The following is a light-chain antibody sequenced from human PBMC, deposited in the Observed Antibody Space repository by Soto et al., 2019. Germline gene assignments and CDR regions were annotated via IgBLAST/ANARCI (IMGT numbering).Light chain of an antibody. CDR3: HQHGGSPET. J-gene: IGKJ1*01. V-gene: IGKV3-20*01. CDR1: QSVSNNY. CDR2: RAS. Sequence: EIVLTQSPGTLSLSPGERATLSCRASQSVSNNYVAWYQQKPGQAPRLLIFRASIKATGIPDRFSGSGSGTEFILTNRRLEPEDSGIFHCHQHGGSPETFGQGTKLEIK.